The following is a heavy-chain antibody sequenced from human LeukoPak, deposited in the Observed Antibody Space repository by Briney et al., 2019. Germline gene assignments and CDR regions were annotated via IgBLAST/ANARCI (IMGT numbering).Heavy chain of an antibody. CDR2: INHSGST. V-gene: IGHV4-34*01. J-gene: IGHJ4*02. Sequence: SETLSLTCAVYGGSFSGYYWSWIRQPPGKGLEWIGEINHSGSTKYNPSLKSRVTISVDTSKNQLSLKLSSVTAADTAVYYCARTEQWLVRGDYWGQGTLVTVSS. CDR3: ARTEQWLVRGDY. CDR1: GGSFSGYY. D-gene: IGHD6-19*01.